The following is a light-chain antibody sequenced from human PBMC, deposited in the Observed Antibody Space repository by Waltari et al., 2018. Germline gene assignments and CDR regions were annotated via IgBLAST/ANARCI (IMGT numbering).Light chain of an antibody. CDR1: QGISSA. V-gene: IGKV1D-13*01. CDR2: DAS. CDR3: QQFNNPLT. J-gene: IGKJ4*01. Sequence: AIQLTQSPSYLSASVGDRVTITCRASQGISSALAWYQQKPGKAPKLLIYDASSLESGVPSRFSGSGSGTDFTLTISSLQPEDFATYYCQQFNNPLTFGGGTKVEIK.